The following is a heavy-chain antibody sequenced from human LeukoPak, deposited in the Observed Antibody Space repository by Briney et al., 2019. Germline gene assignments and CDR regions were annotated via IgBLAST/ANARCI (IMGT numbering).Heavy chain of an antibody. CDR2: IKSKTDGGTT. CDR3: TTAPPGYGGNYHFDY. CDR1: GFTLSNAW. J-gene: IGHJ4*02. D-gene: IGHD4-23*01. V-gene: IGHV3-15*01. Sequence: MPGGPLRLSCAASGFTLSNAWMSWVRQAPGKGLEWVGRIKSKTDGGTTDYAAPVKGRSTISRDDSKNTLFLQMNSLKTEDTAVYYCTTAPPGYGGNYHFDYWGQGTLVTVSS.